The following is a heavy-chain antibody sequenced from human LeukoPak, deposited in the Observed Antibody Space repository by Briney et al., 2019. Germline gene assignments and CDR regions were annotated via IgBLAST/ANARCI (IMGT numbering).Heavy chain of an antibody. V-gene: IGHV4-39*01. D-gene: IGHD6-6*01. CDR1: GGSISSSSYY. Sequence: SETLSLTCTVSGGSISSSSYYWGWIRQPPGKGLEWIGSIYYSGSTYYNPSLKSRVTISVDTSRNQFSLKLSSVTAADTAVYYCARHAPKFFSSSSGFDYWGQGTLVTVSS. CDR2: IYYSGST. J-gene: IGHJ4*02. CDR3: ARHAPKFFSSSSGFDY.